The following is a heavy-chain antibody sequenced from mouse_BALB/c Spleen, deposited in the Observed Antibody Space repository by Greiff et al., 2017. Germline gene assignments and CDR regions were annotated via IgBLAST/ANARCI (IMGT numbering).Heavy chain of an antibody. CDR3: ARDEGYDVWYFDV. Sequence: VKLVESGPGLVAPSQSLSITCTVSGFSFTGSGVNWVRQPPGKGLEWLGMIWGDGSTDYNSALKSRLSISKDNSKSQVFLKMNSLQTDDTARYYCARDEGYDVWYFDVWGAGTTVTVSS. J-gene: IGHJ1*01. V-gene: IGHV2-6-7*01. CDR1: GFSFTGSG. D-gene: IGHD2-14*01. CDR2: IWGDGST.